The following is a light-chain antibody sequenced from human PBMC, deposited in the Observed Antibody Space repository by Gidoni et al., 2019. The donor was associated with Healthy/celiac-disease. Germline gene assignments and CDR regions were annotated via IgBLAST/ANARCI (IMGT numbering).Light chain of an antibody. CDR2: EVS. CDR1: SSDVGGYNY. CDR3: SSYAGSNNVV. Sequence: QSALTQPHSASGSPGQSVTISCTGTSSDVGGYNYVSWYQQHPGKAPKLMLYEVSKRPSGVPDRFSGSKSGNMASLTVSGLQAEDEADYYCSSYAGSNNVVFGGGTKLTVL. J-gene: IGLJ2*01. V-gene: IGLV2-8*01.